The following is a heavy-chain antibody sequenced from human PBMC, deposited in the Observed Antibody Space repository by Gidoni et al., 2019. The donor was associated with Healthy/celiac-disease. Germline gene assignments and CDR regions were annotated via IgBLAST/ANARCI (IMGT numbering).Heavy chain of an antibody. V-gene: IGHV3-30*01. J-gene: IGHJ3*02. CDR1: YA. D-gene: IGHD6-19*01. CDR3: ARGIAVAGNDALDI. Sequence: YAMHWVRQAPGKGLEWVAVISYDGRNKYYADSVKGRFTISRDSSKNTVYLQMDSLRAEDTAVYYCARGIAVAGNDALDIWGQGTMVTVSS. CDR2: ISYDGRNK.